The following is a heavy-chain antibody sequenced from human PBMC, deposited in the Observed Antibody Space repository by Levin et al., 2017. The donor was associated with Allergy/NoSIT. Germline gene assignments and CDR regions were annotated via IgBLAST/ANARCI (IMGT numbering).Heavy chain of an antibody. CDR2: ISSSSSTI. CDR3: ARDGRMVTTETEHFDC. Sequence: ASVKVSCAASGFTFSSYTMNWVRQAPGKGLEWFSYISSSSSTIYYADSVKGRFTISRDNAKKSLYLQMNSLRAEDTAVYFCARDGRMVTTETEHFDCWGQGTLVTVSS. J-gene: IGHJ4*02. V-gene: IGHV3-48*01. D-gene: IGHD2-21*02. CDR1: GFTFSSYT.